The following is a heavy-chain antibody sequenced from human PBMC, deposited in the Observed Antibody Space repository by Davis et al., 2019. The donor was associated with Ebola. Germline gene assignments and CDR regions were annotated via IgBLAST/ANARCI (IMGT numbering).Heavy chain of an antibody. Sequence: GGSLRLSCAASGVTFRGYWMSWVRQAPGKGLEWVANIKQDGREEQYVDSVKGRFTISRDNTKNSLYLQMSSLRADDTAIYYCARDLVYGGNAFFDYWGQGT. CDR3: ARDLVYGGNAFFDY. CDR2: IKQDGREE. J-gene: IGHJ4*03. CDR1: GVTFRGYW. V-gene: IGHV3-7*03. D-gene: IGHD4-23*01.